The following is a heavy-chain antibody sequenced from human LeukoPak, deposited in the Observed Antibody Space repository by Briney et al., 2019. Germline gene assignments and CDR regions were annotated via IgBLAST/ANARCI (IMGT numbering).Heavy chain of an antibody. J-gene: IGHJ4*02. CDR1: GGSFSAYY. CDR3: ARSGHTAMDPRHYFDY. D-gene: IGHD5-18*01. Sequence: KPSETLSLTCAVSGGSFSAYYWTWIRQPPGKGLEWIGEINHSGSANYNPSLKSRVTISVDTSKNQFSLKLSSVTAADTAVYYCARSGHTAMDPRHYFDYWGQGTLVTVSS. CDR2: INHSGSA. V-gene: IGHV4-34*01.